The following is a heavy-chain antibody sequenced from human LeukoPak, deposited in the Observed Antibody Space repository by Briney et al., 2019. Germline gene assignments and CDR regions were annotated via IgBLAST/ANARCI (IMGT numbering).Heavy chain of an antibody. V-gene: IGHV3-21*01. CDR2: ISSSSSYI. CDR1: GFTFSSYS. D-gene: IGHD3-10*01. CDR3: ARDYGSGSYPYWFDP. J-gene: IGHJ5*02. Sequence: GGSLRLSCAASGFTFSSYSMNWVRQAPGKGLEWVSSISSSSSYIYYADSVKGRFTISRDNAKNSLYLQMNSLRAEETAVYYCARDYGSGSYPYWFDPWGQGTLVTVSS.